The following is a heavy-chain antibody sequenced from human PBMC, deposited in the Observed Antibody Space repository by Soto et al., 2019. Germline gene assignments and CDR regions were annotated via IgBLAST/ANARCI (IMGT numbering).Heavy chain of an antibody. Sequence: SETLSLTCTVSGGSISSSSYYWGWIRQPPGKGLEWIGSIYYSGSTYYNPSLKSRVTISVDTSKNQFSLKLSSVTAADTAVYYCARDYYDSSGYYHKNWYFDLWGRGTLVTVSS. J-gene: IGHJ2*01. CDR2: IYYSGST. CDR3: ARDYYDSSGYYHKNWYFDL. D-gene: IGHD3-22*01. V-gene: IGHV4-39*02. CDR1: GGSISSSSYY.